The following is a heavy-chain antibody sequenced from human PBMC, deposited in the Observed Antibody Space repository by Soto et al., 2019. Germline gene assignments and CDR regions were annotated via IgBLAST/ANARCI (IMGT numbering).Heavy chain of an antibody. CDR3: TTGLATAVYYFDY. CDR2: IKSNTDGGTT. Sequence: PGGSLRLPCAASGFTFHNAWMSWVRQAPGKGLEWRGRIKSNTDGGTTDYAAPVKDRFTISRDDSRNTVYLEMNRRKSEHTAVYYCTTGLATAVYYFDYWGRGTLITVSS. V-gene: IGHV3-15*01. CDR1: GFTFHNAW. J-gene: IGHJ4*02. D-gene: IGHD6-13*01.